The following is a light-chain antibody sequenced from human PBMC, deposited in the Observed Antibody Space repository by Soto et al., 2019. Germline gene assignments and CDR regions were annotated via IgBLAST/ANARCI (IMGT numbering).Light chain of an antibody. J-gene: IGLJ2*01. Sequence: QSALTQPASVSGSPGQSITISCTGTSSDVGGYNFVSWYQQHPGKAPKLMIYHVTNRPSGVSNRFSGSKSGNTASLTISGLRAEDEADYYCSSYTSSSTLLFGGGTKLTVL. CDR2: HVT. CDR3: SSYTSSSTLL. V-gene: IGLV2-14*01. CDR1: SSDVGGYNF.